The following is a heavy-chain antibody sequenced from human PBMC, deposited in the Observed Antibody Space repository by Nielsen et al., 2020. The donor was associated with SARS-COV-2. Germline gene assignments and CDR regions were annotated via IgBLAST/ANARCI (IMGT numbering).Heavy chain of an antibody. D-gene: IGHD2-15*01. V-gene: IGHV1-46*01. J-gene: IGHJ5*02. Sequence: ASVKVSCKASGYTFTSYYMHWVRQAPGQGLEWMGIINPSGGSTSYAQKFQGRVTMTRNTSISTAYLELSSLRSEDTAMYYCARGLAVGATPINPWGQGTLVTVSS. CDR2: INPSGGST. CDR1: GYTFTSYY. CDR3: ARGLAVGATPINP.